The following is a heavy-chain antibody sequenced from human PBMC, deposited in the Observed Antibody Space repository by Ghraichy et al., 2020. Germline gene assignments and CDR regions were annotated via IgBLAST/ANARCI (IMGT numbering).Heavy chain of an antibody. CDR2: ISGSGGST. CDR1: GFTFSSYA. D-gene: IGHD3-22*01. J-gene: IGHJ4*02. CDR3: AKDRMIVVVISLDY. V-gene: IGHV3-23*01. Sequence: LSLTCAASGFTFSSYAMSWVRQAPGKGLEWVSAISGSGGSTYYADSVKGRFTISRDNSKNTLYLQMNSLRAEDTAVYYCAKDRMIVVVISLDYWGQGTLVTVSS.